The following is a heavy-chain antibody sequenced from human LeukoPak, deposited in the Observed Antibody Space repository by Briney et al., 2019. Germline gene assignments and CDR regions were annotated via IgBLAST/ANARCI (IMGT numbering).Heavy chain of an antibody. CDR3: ARGRKYIAAAGNFDY. CDR2: IYYSGST. J-gene: IGHJ4*02. D-gene: IGHD6-13*01. Sequence: SETLSLTCTVCGGSISSSSYYWGWIRQPPGKGLEWIGSIYYSGSTYYNPSLKSRVTISVDTSKNQFSLKLSSVTAADTAVYYCARGRKYIAAAGNFDYWGQGTLVTVSS. V-gene: IGHV4-39*07. CDR1: GGSISSSSYY.